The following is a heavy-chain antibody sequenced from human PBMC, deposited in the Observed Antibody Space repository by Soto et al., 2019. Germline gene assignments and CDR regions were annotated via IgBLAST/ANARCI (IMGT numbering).Heavy chain of an antibody. D-gene: IGHD3-3*01. CDR3: ARATYYDFWSGYRYFDY. V-gene: IGHV4-31*03. CDR1: GGSISSGGYY. J-gene: IGHJ4*02. Sequence: SETLSLTCTVSGGSISSGGYYWNWIRQHPGKGLEWIGYTYYSGNTYYNPSLNSRVTISADTSKNQFSLKLSSVTAAGTAVYCCARATYYDFWSGYRYFDYWGQGTLVTVSS. CDR2: TYYSGNT.